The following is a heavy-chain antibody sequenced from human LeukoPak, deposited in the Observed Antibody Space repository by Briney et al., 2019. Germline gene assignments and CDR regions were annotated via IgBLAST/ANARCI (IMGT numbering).Heavy chain of an antibody. Sequence: GGSLRLSCAASGFTFSSYWMSWVRQAPGKGLEWVANIKQDGREKYYVAAVKGRFTISRDNDKNSLYLQMNSLRAEDTAVCYCARDLGNYYYMDVWGKGTTVTVSS. V-gene: IGHV3-7*01. CDR2: IKQDGREK. CDR3: ARDLGNYYYMDV. D-gene: IGHD2-15*01. CDR1: GFTFSSYW. J-gene: IGHJ6*03.